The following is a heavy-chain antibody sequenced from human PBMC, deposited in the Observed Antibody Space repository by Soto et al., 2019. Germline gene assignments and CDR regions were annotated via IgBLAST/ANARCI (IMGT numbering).Heavy chain of an antibody. CDR1: GFTFSSYS. CDR2: ISSSSSYI. CDR3: ARAYSGIAAAGTRPANWFDP. J-gene: IGHJ5*02. Sequence: EVQLVESGGGLVKPGGSLRLSCAASGFTFSSYSMNWVRQAPGKGLEWVSSISSSSSYIYYADSVKGRFTISRDNAKKSLYLQMNSLRAEDTAVYYCARAYSGIAAAGTRPANWFDPWGQGTLVTVSS. D-gene: IGHD6-13*01. V-gene: IGHV3-21*01.